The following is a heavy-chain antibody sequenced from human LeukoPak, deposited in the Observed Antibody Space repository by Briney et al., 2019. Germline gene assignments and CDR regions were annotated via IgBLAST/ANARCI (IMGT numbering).Heavy chain of an antibody. J-gene: IGHJ4*02. V-gene: IGHV3-9*01. CDR1: GFTFDDYA. D-gene: IGHD3-10*01. Sequence: GRSLRLSCAASGFTFDDYAMHWVRQAPGKGLEWVSGISWSSGSIGYADSVKGRFTISRDNAKNSLYLQMNSLRAEDTAVYYCARVMVITMVRGVIMDAYFDYWGQGTLVTVSS. CDR3: ARVMVITMVRGVIMDAYFDY. CDR2: ISWSSGSI.